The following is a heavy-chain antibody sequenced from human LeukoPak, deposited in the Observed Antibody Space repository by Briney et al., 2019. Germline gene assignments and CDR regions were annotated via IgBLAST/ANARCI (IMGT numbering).Heavy chain of an antibody. CDR1: GFTFSSYA. Sequence: PGGSLRLSCAASGFTFSSYAMHWVRQAPGKGLEWVAVTSYDGSNKYYADSVKGRFTISRDNAKNSLYLQMNSLRAEDTAVYYCARAPGDYFYDSSGYYFDYWGQGTLVTVSS. CDR2: TSYDGSNK. V-gene: IGHV3-30-3*01. D-gene: IGHD3-22*01. CDR3: ARAPGDYFYDSSGYYFDY. J-gene: IGHJ4*02.